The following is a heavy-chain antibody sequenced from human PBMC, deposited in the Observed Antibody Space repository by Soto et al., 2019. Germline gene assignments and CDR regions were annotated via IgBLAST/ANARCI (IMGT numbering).Heavy chain of an antibody. CDR1: GGSISSGGYS. Sequence: SETLSLTCTVSGGSISSGGYSWTWIRQSPGKGLEWIGYTYQSGSAYYNPSLKSRVTISVDRSKNQFSLKLSSVTAADTAVYYCARDGADCSGGSCYSGVGAFDIWGQGTMVTVSS. D-gene: IGHD2-15*01. J-gene: IGHJ3*02. V-gene: IGHV4-30-2*06. CDR2: TYQSGSA. CDR3: ARDGADCSGGSCYSGVGAFDI.